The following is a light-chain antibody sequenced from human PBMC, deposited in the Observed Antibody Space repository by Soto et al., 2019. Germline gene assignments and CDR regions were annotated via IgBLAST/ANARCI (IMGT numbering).Light chain of an antibody. CDR3: AAWDDSLTGYV. Sequence: QAVVTQPPSTSGTPGQRVTISCSGSSSNIGSNTVNWYQHVPGTAPKLLIYSNNQRPSGVPDRFSGSKSGTSASLAVSGLQSEDEADYDCAAWDDSLTGYVFGTGTKLTVL. CDR1: SSNIGSNT. J-gene: IGLJ1*01. V-gene: IGLV1-44*01. CDR2: SNN.